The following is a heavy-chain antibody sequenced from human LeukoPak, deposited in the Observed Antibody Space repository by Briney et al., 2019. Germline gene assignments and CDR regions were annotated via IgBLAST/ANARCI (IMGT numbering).Heavy chain of an antibody. V-gene: IGHV4-34*01. CDR3: ARQTVDYYGSGSYYGGPYYYYYMDV. CDR1: GGSISGYY. D-gene: IGHD3-10*01. CDR2: INHSGST. J-gene: IGHJ6*03. Sequence: PSETLSLTCTVSGGSISGYYWSWIRQPPGKGLEWIGEINHSGSTNYNPSLKSRVTISVDTSKNQFSLKLSSVTAADTAVYYCARQTVDYYGSGSYYGGPYYYYYMDVWGKGTTVTISS.